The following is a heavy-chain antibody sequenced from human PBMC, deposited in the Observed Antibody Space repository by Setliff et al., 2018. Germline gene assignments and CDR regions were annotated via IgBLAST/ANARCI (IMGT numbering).Heavy chain of an antibody. Sequence: PSETLSLTCAVYGDPLSGYYWSWIRQSPKKGLEWIGEIMPGRDTLYSPSLESRLTITIDTSKSQFSLKLSSVTAADTAVYYCARHATYYYGSGNLPFDSWGQGTLFTVSS. CDR2: IMPGRDT. CDR3: ARHATYYYGSGNLPFDS. D-gene: IGHD3-10*01. J-gene: IGHJ4*02. CDR1: GDPLSGYY. V-gene: IGHV4-34*12.